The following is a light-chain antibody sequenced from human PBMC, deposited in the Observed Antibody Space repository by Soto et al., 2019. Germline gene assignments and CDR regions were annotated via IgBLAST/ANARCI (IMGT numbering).Light chain of an antibody. CDR2: GAS. V-gene: IGKV3-20*01. CDR1: QSVSSSY. CDR3: QQYGSSPPPGV. J-gene: IGKJ3*01. Sequence: EIVLTQSPGTLSLSPGERATLSCRASQSVSSSYLAWYQQKPGQAPRLLIYGASSRATGIPDRFSGSGSGTDFTLTISRLEPEDFAVYYRQQYGSSPPPGVFGPGTKVDIK.